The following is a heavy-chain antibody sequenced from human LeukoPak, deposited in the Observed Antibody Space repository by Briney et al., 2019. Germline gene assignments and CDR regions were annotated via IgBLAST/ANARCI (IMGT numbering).Heavy chain of an antibody. CDR1: GGSISSYY. V-gene: IGHV4-59*01. J-gene: IGHJ5*02. CDR2: IYYSGST. Sequence: SETLSLTCTVSGGSISSYYWSWIRQPPGKGLEWIGYIYYSGSTNYNPSLKSRVTISVDTSKNQFSLKLSSVTVADTAVYYCARAWIGGSNPMYYYGSGSPGDWFDPWGQGTLVTVSS. D-gene: IGHD3-10*01. CDR3: ARAWIGGSNPMYYYGSGSPGDWFDP.